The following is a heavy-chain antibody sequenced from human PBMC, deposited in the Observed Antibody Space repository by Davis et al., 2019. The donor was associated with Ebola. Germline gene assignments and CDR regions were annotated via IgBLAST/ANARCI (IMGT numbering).Heavy chain of an antibody. D-gene: IGHD3-3*01. CDR1: GFTFGDYG. Sequence: PGGSLRLSCAASGFTFGDYGMSWVRQAPGKGLEWVSGINWNGGSTGYADSVKGRFTISRDNSKNTLYLQMNSLRAEDTAVYYCAGDSGYYSPYGMDVWGKGTTVTVSS. J-gene: IGHJ6*04. CDR3: AGDSGYYSPYGMDV. CDR2: INWNGGST. V-gene: IGHV3-20*04.